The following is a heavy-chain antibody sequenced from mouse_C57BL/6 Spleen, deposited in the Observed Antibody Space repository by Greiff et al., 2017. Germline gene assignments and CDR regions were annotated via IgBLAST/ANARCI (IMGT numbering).Heavy chain of an antibody. CDR3: ARKKEEILTDFDV. Sequence: QVQLKQSGAELVRPGTSVKVSCKASGYAFTNYLIEWVKQRPGQGLEWIGVINPGSGGTNYNEKFKGKATLTADKSSSTAYMQLSSLTSEDSAVYFCARKKEEILTDFDVWGTGTTVTVSS. CDR1: GYAFTNYL. J-gene: IGHJ1*03. V-gene: IGHV1-54*01. CDR2: INPGSGGT.